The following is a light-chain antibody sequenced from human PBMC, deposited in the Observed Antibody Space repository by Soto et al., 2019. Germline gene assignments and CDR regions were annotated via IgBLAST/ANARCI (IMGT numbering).Light chain of an antibody. CDR1: QSISSN. V-gene: IGKV3-11*01. J-gene: IGKJ5*01. CDR2: DAS. Sequence: EIVLTQSPATLSLSPGERATLSCRASQSISSNLAWYQQKPGQAPRLLIYDASNRATGIPARFSGSGSGTDVTLTITSLEPEDSAAYYCQQLSNWPITFGQGTRLEIK. CDR3: QQLSNWPIT.